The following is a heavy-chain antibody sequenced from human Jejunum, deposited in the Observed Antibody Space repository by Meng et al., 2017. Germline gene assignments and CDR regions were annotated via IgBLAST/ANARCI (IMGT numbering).Heavy chain of an antibody. D-gene: IGHD2-8*01. V-gene: IGHV4-4*02. J-gene: IGHJ4*02. CDR3: ARAYCTDVSCHDFFDS. Sequence: VLRWEEVPCLRKPSGPLSLTYAASGASISRTNCWSWVRQPPGKGLEWIGKIDPSESTHYNPSLKGRVTISADRSKNQFSLRLTSVTAADTAIYYCARAYCTDVSCHDFFDSWGQGTLVTVSS. CDR1: GASISRTNC. CDR2: IDPSEST.